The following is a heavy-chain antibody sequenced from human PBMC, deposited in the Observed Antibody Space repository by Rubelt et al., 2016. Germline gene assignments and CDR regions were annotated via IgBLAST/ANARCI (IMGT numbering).Heavy chain of an antibody. Sequence: QVQLQQWGAGLLKPSETLSLTCAVYGGSFSGYYWSWIRQPPGKGLEWIGEINHSGSTNYNPSLKSVVTISVDTSKNQFSLKLSSVTAADTAVYYCARGSSITMIVVRRRGFDYWGQGTLVTVSS. CDR3: ARGSSITMIVVRRRGFDY. CDR1: GGSFSGYY. V-gene: IGHV4-34*01. D-gene: IGHD3-22*01. J-gene: IGHJ4*02. CDR2: INHSGST.